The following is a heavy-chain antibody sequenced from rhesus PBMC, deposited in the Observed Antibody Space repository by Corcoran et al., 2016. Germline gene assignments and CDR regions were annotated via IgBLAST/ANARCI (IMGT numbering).Heavy chain of an antibody. CDR1: GGSISSDYD. Sequence: QVQLQESGPAVVKPSETLSLTCSVSGGSISSDYDWSWIRQSPGKGLEWFGSIQGSMRLTTHTPSLKSRVTLSNDTSKNQFSQKLSSMTTADTAVYYCSRISRITGTKRDYFDYWGQGVLVTVSS. D-gene: IGHD1-26*01. V-gene: IGHV4S7*01. CDR2: IQGSMRLT. CDR3: SRISRITGTKRDYFDY. J-gene: IGHJ4*01.